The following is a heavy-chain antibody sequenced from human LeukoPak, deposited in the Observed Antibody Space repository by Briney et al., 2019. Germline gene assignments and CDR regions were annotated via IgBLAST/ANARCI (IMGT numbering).Heavy chain of an antibody. Sequence: GGSLRLSCSASGFTFSHYAMHWVRQAPGKGLEWVSSISSSSSYIYYADSVKGRFTISRDNAKNSLYLQMNSLRAEDTAKYYCARDKKTDDYGDYWPWVVDYWGQGTLVTVSS. J-gene: IGHJ4*02. CDR3: ARDKKTDDYGDYWPWVVDY. CDR1: GFTFSHYA. CDR2: ISSSSSYI. V-gene: IGHV3-21*06. D-gene: IGHD4-17*01.